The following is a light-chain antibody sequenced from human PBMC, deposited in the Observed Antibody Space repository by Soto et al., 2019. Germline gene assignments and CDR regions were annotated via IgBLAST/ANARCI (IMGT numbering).Light chain of an antibody. V-gene: IGKV3-20*01. J-gene: IGKJ1*01. CDR1: QSVSNY. CDR3: HQYGGSPQT. CDR2: GAS. Sequence: EIVLTQSPGTLSLSPGERATLSCRASQSVSNYLAWYQRKPGQAPRLLIYGASSRATGIPDRFSGSGSGTDFTLTISRLEPEDFAVYYYHQYGGSPQTFDQATKVEIK.